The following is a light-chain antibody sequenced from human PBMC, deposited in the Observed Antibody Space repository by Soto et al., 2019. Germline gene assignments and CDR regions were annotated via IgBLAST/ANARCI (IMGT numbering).Light chain of an antibody. Sequence: EIVLTQSPGTLSLSPGERATLSCRASQSVSSYLAWYQQKPGQAPRLLIYDASNRATGIPARFSGSGSGTDFTLTISSLEPEDFAVYYCQQXSNWPPLTFGGGTKVDIK. V-gene: IGKV3-11*01. CDR3: QQXSNWPPLT. CDR1: QSVSSY. J-gene: IGKJ4*01. CDR2: DAS.